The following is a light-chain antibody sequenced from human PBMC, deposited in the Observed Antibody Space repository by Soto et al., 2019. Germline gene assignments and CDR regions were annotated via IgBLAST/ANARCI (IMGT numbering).Light chain of an antibody. CDR3: QHYGSSQWT. V-gene: IGKV3-20*01. Sequence: EIVLTQSPGTLSLSPGERATLSCRASQSVTSSYLAWYQQKPGQAPGLLIYGASTRAAGIPDRFSGSGSGTDFTLTISRLEPEDFEVYYCQHYGSSQWTLGQGTKVEIK. CDR1: QSVTSSY. CDR2: GAS. J-gene: IGKJ1*01.